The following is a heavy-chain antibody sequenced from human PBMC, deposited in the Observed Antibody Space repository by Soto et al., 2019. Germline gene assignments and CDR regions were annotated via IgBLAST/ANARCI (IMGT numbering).Heavy chain of an antibody. D-gene: IGHD2-15*01. CDR3: AKEMVAAAYVETSPFDF. V-gene: IGHV3-23*01. CDR2: IDGSGGDT. Sequence: EVQLLESGGGLVQPGGSLRLSCAASGFTFSSYAMAWVRQALGTGLEWVSVIDGSGGDTSFADSVKGRFSISRDNSKKMLYLHMNSLRAEDTARYFCAKEMVAAAYVETSPFDFWGQGTLVTVSS. J-gene: IGHJ4*02. CDR1: GFTFSSYA.